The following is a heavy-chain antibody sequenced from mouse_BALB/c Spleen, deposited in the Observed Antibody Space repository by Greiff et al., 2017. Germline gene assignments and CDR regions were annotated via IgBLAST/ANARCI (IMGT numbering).Heavy chain of an antibody. CDR3: ARDGSLDY. CDR2: ISSGGST. J-gene: IGHJ2*01. V-gene: IGHV5-6-5*01. D-gene: IGHD2-2*01. CDR1: GFTFSSYA. Sequence: EVKLVESGGGLVKPGGSLKLSCAASGFTFSSYAMSWVRQTPEKRLEWVASISSGGSTYYPDSVKGRFTISRDNARNILYLQMSSLGSDDTAMYYCARDGSLDYWGQGTTLTVSS.